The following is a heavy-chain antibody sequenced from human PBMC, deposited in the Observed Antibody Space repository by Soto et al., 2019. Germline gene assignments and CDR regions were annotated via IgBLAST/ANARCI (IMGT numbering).Heavy chain of an antibody. V-gene: IGHV3-9*01. Sequence: EVQLVESGGGLVQPGRSLRLSCAASGFTFDDYAMHWVRQAPGKGLEWVSGISWNSGSIGYADSVKGRFTISRDNAKNSLYLQMNSPRAEDTALYYCAKEIAAAGKAADYWGQGTLVTVSS. CDR3: AKEIAAAGKAADY. J-gene: IGHJ4*02. CDR1: GFTFDDYA. D-gene: IGHD6-13*01. CDR2: ISWNSGSI.